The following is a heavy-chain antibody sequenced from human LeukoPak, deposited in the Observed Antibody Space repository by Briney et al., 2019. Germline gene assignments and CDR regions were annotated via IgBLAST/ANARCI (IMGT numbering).Heavy chain of an antibody. CDR3: ARGYIYGYHY. V-gene: IGHV3-53*01. Sequence: PGGSLRLSCAASGFIVSSDYMTWVRQAPGKGLEWVSVIYSGGSTYYADSVKGRFTISRDNSKNMLFLQMNSLRAEDTAVYYCARGYIYGYHYWGQGTLVTVSS. CDR1: GFIVSSDY. D-gene: IGHD5-18*01. J-gene: IGHJ4*02. CDR2: IYSGGST.